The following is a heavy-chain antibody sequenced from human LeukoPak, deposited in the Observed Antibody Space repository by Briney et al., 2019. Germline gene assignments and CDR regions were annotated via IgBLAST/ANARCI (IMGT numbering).Heavy chain of an antibody. Sequence: PGGSLRLSCAVSGFSVGSSGMSWVRQAPGKGLEWISAISLDGETTYCADSVKGRFFISRDSSRNTLYLQLSSLRVEDTVVYYCAQGYLSGWYPNWGQGSPVSVSS. CDR3: AQGYLSGWYPN. J-gene: IGHJ4*02. V-gene: IGHV3-23*01. D-gene: IGHD6-19*01. CDR2: ISLDGETT. CDR1: GFSVGSSG.